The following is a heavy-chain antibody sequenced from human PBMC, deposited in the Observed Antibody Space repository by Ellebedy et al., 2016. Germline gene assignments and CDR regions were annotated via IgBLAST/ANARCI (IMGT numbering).Heavy chain of an antibody. Sequence: GSLRLXCAVYGGSFSGYYWSWIRQPPGEGLEWIGEINHSGSTYYNPSLKSRVTISVDTSKNQFSLKLSSVTAADTAVYYCARSSGWHIWGQGTLVTVSS. V-gene: IGHV4-34*01. J-gene: IGHJ4*02. CDR1: GGSFSGYY. D-gene: IGHD6-19*01. CDR3: ARSSGWHI. CDR2: INHSGST.